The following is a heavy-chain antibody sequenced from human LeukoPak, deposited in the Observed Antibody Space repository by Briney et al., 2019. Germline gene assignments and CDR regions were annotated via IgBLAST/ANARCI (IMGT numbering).Heavy chain of an antibody. Sequence: GGSLRLSCAASGFTFSSYWMHWVRQAPGKGLVWVSRINSDGSSTSYADSVKGRFTISRDNAKNTLYLQMNSLRAEDTAVYYCARADRGPGGYYDSSGYYGDAFDIWGQGTMVTVSS. V-gene: IGHV3-74*01. CDR3: ARADRGPGGYYDSSGYYGDAFDI. CDR1: GFTFSSYW. J-gene: IGHJ3*02. D-gene: IGHD3-22*01. CDR2: INSDGSST.